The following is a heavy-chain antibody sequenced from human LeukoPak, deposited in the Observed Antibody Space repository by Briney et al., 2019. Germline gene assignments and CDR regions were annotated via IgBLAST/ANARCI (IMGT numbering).Heavy chain of an antibody. D-gene: IGHD4-17*01. J-gene: IGHJ4*02. CDR3: ASGLRRQIDY. CDR2: IYYSGST. V-gene: IGHV4-59*01. CDR1: GGSISSYY. Sequence: SETLSLTCTVSGGSISSYYWSWIRQPPGKGLEWIGYIYYSGSTNYNPSLKSRVTISVDTSKNQFSLKLSSVTAADTAVYYCASGLRRQIDYWGQGTLVTVSS.